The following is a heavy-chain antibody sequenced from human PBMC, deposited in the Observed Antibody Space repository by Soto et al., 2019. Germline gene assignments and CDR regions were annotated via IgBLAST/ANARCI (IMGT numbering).Heavy chain of an antibody. CDR2: ISAYNGNT. CDR1: GYPFTSYG. CDR3: ARDRGTVPTPDY. V-gene: IGHV1-18*01. Sequence: ASVKVSCKASGYPFTSYGISWVRQAPGQGLEWMGWISAYNGNTNYAQKLQGRVTMTTDTPTSTAYMELRSLRSDDTAVYYCARDRGTVPTPDYWGQGTLVTVSS. D-gene: IGHD4-17*01. J-gene: IGHJ4*02.